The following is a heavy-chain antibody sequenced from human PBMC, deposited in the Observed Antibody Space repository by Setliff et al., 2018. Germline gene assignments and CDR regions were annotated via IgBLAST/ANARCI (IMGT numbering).Heavy chain of an antibody. CDR3: ARLSWNGLRYYGLDV. J-gene: IGHJ6*02. D-gene: IGHD3-3*01. Sequence: PSETLSLTCTVSGGSISSGSYYWSWIRQPPGKGLESIGYIQESGGTNYNPALKSRVTISVDTSTNQFSLKLRSVTAADTAVYYCARLSWNGLRYYGLDVWGQGTTVTVSS. CDR2: IQESGGT. CDR1: GGSISSGSYY. V-gene: IGHV4-61*01.